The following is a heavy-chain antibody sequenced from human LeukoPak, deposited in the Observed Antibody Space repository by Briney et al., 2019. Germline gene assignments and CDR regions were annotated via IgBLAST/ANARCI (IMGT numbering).Heavy chain of an antibody. Sequence: ASVKVSCKASGYTFTCYYMHWVRQAPGQGLEWMGWINPNSGGTNYAQKFQGRVTMTRDTSISTAYMELNRLRSDDTAVYYCARDRFRLPFDYWGQGTLVTVSS. J-gene: IGHJ4*02. V-gene: IGHV1-2*02. CDR1: GYTFTCYY. CDR2: INPNSGGT. CDR3: ARDRFRLPFDY. D-gene: IGHD3-16*02.